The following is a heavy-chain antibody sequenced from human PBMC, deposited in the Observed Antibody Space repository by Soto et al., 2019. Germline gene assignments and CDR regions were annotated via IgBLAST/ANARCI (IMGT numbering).Heavy chain of an antibody. V-gene: IGHV4-59*01. CDR1: GGSISSYY. CDR3: ARDRWGYMDV. CDR2: IYYNGST. D-gene: IGHD3-16*01. Sequence: PSETLSLTCTVSGGSISSYYWSWIRQPPGKGLEWIGYIYYNGSTNYNPSPKSRVTISVDTSKNQFSLKLSSVTAADTAVYYCARDRWGYMDVWGKGTTVTVSS. J-gene: IGHJ6*03.